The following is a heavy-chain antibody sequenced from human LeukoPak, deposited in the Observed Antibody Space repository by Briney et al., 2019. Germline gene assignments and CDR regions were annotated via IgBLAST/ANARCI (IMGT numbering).Heavy chain of an antibody. D-gene: IGHD3-3*01. CDR1: GFTFSTYA. CDR2: ISGSGGST. CDR3: ARLTIFGVVNVF. V-gene: IGHV3-23*01. Sequence: GESLRLSCAASGFTFSTYAMSWVRQAPGRGLEWVSTISGSGGSTYYADSVKGRFTISRDNAKNSLYLQMNSLRAEDTAVYYCARLTIFGVVNVFWGQGTLVTVSS. J-gene: IGHJ4*02.